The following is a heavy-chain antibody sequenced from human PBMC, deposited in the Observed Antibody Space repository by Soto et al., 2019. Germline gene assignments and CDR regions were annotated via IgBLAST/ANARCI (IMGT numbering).Heavy chain of an antibody. CDR2: IHSGGNT. J-gene: IGHJ6*03. V-gene: IGHV3-66*01. D-gene: IGHD2-8*01. Sequence: EVQLVESGGGLVQPGGSLRLSCAASGLTVSNQYMTWVRQAPGKGLEWGSVIHSGGNTFYADSVKGRFTISRDNSKNTLYLQMNSLRAEDTAVYHCARNGRPSLYYYMDVWGKGTTVTVSS. CDR3: ARNGRPSLYYYMDV. CDR1: GLTVSNQY.